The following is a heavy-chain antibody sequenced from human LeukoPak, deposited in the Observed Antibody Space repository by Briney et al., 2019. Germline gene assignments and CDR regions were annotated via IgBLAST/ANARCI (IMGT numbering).Heavy chain of an antibody. CDR3: AREPRCSSCSREY. CDR2: ISGSGGST. Sequence: GGSLRLSCAASGFTFSSYAMSWVRQAPGKGLEWVSAISGSGGSTYYADSVKGRFTISRDNAKNSVFLQMNSLRAEDTAVYYCAREPRCSSCSREYWGQGILVTVSS. D-gene: IGHD6-13*01. V-gene: IGHV3-23*01. J-gene: IGHJ4*02. CDR1: GFTFSSYA.